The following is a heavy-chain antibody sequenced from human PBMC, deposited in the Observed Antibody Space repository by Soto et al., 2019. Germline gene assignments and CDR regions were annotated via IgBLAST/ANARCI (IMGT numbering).Heavy chain of an antibody. CDR2: ISGSGGST. CDR1: GFTFSSYA. J-gene: IGHJ3*02. CDR3: AKDRYSSGWYDPLPDAFDI. V-gene: IGHV3-23*01. Sequence: EVQLLESGGGLVQPGGSLRLSCAASGFTFSSYAMSWVRQAPGKGLEWVSAISGSGGSTYYADSVKGRFTISRDNSKNTLYLQMNSLRAEDTAVYYCAKDRYSSGWYDPLPDAFDIWGQGTMVTVSS. D-gene: IGHD6-19*01.